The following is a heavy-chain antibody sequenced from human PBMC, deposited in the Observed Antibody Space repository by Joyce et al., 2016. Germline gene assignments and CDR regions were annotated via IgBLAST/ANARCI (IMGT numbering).Heavy chain of an antibody. CDR1: GYTFTNYV. Sequence: QVQLVQSGSELKKPGASVKVSCKASGYTFTNYVMNWARPAPGQGLEWMGWINTNTAHPTYAHGFTGRFVFSLYTSVSTAYLQISSLKAEDTAVYYCARDSGYNYGPHFDYWGQGTLVTVSS. J-gene: IGHJ4*02. CDR2: INTNTAHP. D-gene: IGHD5-18*01. CDR3: ARDSGYNYGPHFDY. V-gene: IGHV7-4-1*02.